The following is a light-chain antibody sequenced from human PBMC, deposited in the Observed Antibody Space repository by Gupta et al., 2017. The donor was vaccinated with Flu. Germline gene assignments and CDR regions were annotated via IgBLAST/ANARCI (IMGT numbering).Light chain of an antibody. Sequence: EIVLTQSPATLSLSPGERAPLSCRASQIVSSYLAWYQQKPGQAPRLLIYDASNRATGIPARFSGSGSGTDFTLTISSLEPEDFAVYYCQQRSNWPRTFGQGTKVEIK. CDR1: QIVSSY. J-gene: IGKJ1*01. CDR3: QQRSNWPRT. V-gene: IGKV3-11*01. CDR2: DAS.